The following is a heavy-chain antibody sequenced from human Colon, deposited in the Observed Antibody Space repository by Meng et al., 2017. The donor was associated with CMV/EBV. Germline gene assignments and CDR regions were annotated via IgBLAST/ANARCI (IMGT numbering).Heavy chain of an antibody. D-gene: IGHD3-10*01. J-gene: IGHJ6*02. CDR2: INGDGSST. V-gene: IGHV3-74*01. Sequence: GESLKISCAGSGFIFSRYWMHWVRQVPGKGLVWVSRINGDGSSTSYADSVKGRFTISRDNAKNTLYLQMNNLRAEDTAVYFCARVWFGLYYYYGMDVWGQGTTVTVSS. CDR1: GFIFSRYW. CDR3: ARVWFGLYYYYGMDV.